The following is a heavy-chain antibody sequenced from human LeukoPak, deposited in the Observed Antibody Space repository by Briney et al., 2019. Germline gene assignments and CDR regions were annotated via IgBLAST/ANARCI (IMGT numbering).Heavy chain of an antibody. D-gene: IGHD7-27*01. V-gene: IGHV4-59*02. CDR3: ASRKLGNDY. J-gene: IGHJ4*02. Sequence: PSETLSLTCTVSGGSVTDYYWSWIRQSPGKGPEWIGYIYYTGTSYNPSLKSRVTISADTSKNQFSLKLISVTAADTAVYYCASRKLGNDYWGQGTLVTVSS. CDR2: IYYTGT. CDR1: GGSVTDYY.